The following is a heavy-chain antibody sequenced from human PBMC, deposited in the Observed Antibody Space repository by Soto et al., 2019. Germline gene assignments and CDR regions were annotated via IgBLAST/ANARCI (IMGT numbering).Heavy chain of an antibody. CDR2: ISCDGGSR. CDR1: GFTFSSYA. V-gene: IGHV3-64*02. J-gene: IGHJ4*02. CDR3: ANDRDDFWSGYDY. D-gene: IGHD3-3*01. Sequence: GGSLRLSCAASGFTFSSYAMHWVRQAPGKGLEYVSCISCDGGSRCYVDSVKGRFTISRDNSKNTLYLQMSSLRAEDTALYYCANDRDDFWSGYDYWGQGTLVTVSS.